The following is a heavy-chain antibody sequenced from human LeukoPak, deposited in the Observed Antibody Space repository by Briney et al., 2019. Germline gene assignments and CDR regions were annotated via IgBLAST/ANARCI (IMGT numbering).Heavy chain of an antibody. Sequence: GRSLRLSCTTSEFTFRDYAMNWVRQAPGKGLEGVGFIRSKGYGGTTEYAASVGGRFTISRDDSKSIAYLQMNSLKTEDTAVYYCIRIDESGWFDFWGQGTLVTVSS. V-gene: IGHV3-49*04. CDR2: IRSKGYGGTT. CDR3: IRIDESGWFDF. D-gene: IGHD1-26*01. J-gene: IGHJ5*01. CDR1: EFTFRDYA.